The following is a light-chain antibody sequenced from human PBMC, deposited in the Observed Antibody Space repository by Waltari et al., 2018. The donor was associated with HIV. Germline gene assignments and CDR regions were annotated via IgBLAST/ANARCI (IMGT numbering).Light chain of an antibody. CDR2: GAS. V-gene: IGKV3-20*01. Sequence: DIALRQCPGTLSLSPGERATLSCRASQSVNGNFLAWYQQKPGPAPRLLIYGASSRATGIPNRFSGSGSGTDFTLTVSRLEPEDSAVYYCQQYGTSPRTFGRGTKVEI. CDR3: QQYGTSPRT. CDR1: QSVNGNF. J-gene: IGKJ1*01.